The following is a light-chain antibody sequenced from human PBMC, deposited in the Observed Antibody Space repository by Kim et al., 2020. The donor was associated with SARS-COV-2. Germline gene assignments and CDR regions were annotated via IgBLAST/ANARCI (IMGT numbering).Light chain of an antibody. Sequence: EIVLTQSPGTLSLSPGERATLSCRASQSVSSTYLAWYQQKPGQAPRLLIYGASSRATGIPDRFSGSGSGTDFTLTISRLEPEVSAMYYCQQYRYLITLVGGTKVDIK. J-gene: IGKJ4*01. CDR3: QQYRYLIT. CDR2: GAS. V-gene: IGKV3-20*01. CDR1: QSVSSTY.